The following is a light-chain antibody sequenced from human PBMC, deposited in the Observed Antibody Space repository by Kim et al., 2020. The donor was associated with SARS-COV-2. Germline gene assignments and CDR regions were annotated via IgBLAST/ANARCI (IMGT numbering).Light chain of an antibody. J-gene: IGLJ3*02. Sequence: SSELTQDPAVSVAVGETVRLTCQGDSLRNYYATWYQQRPGQAPVLVLYGKYNRPSGIPDRFSGSASGNTASLTITGAQAEEEADYYCKSRDSSGVHVVFGGGTQLTVL. V-gene: IGLV3-19*01. CDR2: GKY. CDR3: KSRDSSGVHVV. CDR1: SLRNYY.